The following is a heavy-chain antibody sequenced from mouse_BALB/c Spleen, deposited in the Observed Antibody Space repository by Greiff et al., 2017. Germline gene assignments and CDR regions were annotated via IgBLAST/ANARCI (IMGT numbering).Heavy chain of an antibody. CDR3: ARSPIRPYYYGSSSFAY. J-gene: IGHJ3*01. CDR2: IDPANGNT. D-gene: IGHD1-1*01. V-gene: IGHV14-3*02. CDR1: GFNIKDTY. Sequence: EVQLQQSGAELVKPGASVKLSCTASGFNIKDTYMHWVKQRPEQGLEWIGRIDPANGNTKYDPKFQGKATITADTSSNTAYLQLSSLTSEDTAVYYCARSPIRPYYYGSSSFAYWGQGTLVTVSA.